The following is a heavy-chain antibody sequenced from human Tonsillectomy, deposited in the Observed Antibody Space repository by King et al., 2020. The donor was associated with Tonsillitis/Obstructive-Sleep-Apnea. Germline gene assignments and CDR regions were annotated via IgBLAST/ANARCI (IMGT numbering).Heavy chain of an antibody. CDR2: IIPILGTS. Sequence: QLLQSGAEVKKPGSSVKVSCKASGGTFSSYAFSWVRQAPGQGLQWMGGIIPILGTSNYAQNFQGRVTITADESSSTAYMELSSLRSEDTAVYYCARDVDHSYDYWGQGTLVTVSS. D-gene: IGHD4-11*01. V-gene: IGHV1-69*01. CDR3: ARDVDHSYDY. CDR1: GGTFSSYA. J-gene: IGHJ4*02.